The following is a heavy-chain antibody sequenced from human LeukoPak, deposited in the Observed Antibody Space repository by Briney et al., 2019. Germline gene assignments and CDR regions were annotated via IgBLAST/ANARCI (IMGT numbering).Heavy chain of an antibody. D-gene: IGHD2-2*01. CDR2: IYYSGST. Sequence: SQTLSLTCTVSGGSISSGDYYWSWIRQPPGKGLEWIGSIYYSGSTYYNPSLKSRVTISVDTSKNQFSLKLSSVTAADTAVYYCAFYCSSTSCYQKNAFDIWGQGTMVTVSS. J-gene: IGHJ3*02. CDR1: GGSISSGDYY. V-gene: IGHV4-30-2*03. CDR3: AFYCSSTSCYQKNAFDI.